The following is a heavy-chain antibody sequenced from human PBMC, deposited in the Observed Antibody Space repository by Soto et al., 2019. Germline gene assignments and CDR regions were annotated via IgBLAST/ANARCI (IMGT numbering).Heavy chain of an antibody. CDR1: GFTFGSFA. D-gene: IGHD6-19*01. CDR3: AKYPYSSGYYPFDH. V-gene: IGHV3-23*01. Sequence: EVQLLESGGGLVQPGGSLRLSCAASGFTFGSFAMTWVRQAPGKGLEWVSAITATGGGVYFADSVKGRFTISRDNSNNSLYLQMSSLRAEDTAVYYCAKYPYSSGYYPFDHWGQGTLVTVSS. CDR2: ITATGGGV. J-gene: IGHJ4*02.